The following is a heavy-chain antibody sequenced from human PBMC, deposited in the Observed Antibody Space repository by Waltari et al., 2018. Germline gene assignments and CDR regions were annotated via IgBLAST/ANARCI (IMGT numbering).Heavy chain of an antibody. J-gene: IGHJ6*02. CDR3: ARVFPHHRSYYDYVWGSYRHYYYYYGMDV. CDR1: GYTFTSYD. CDR2: MNPNSGNT. D-gene: IGHD3-16*02. Sequence: QVQLVQSGAEVKKPGASVKVSCKASGYTFTSYDINWVRQATGQGLEWMGWMNPNSGNTGYAQKFQGRVPMTRNTSISTAYMELSSLRSEDTAVYYCARVFPHHRSYYDYVWGSYRHYYYYYGMDVWGQGTTVTVSS. V-gene: IGHV1-8*01.